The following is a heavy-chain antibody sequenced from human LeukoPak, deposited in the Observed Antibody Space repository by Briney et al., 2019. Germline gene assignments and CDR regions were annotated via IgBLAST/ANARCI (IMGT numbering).Heavy chain of an antibody. D-gene: IGHD6-13*01. CDR2: ISSSGGST. J-gene: IGHJ5*02. CDR3: AKARYSSSWYSWFGP. CDR1: GFTFSSYA. Sequence: GGSLRLSCAASGFTFSSYAMSWVRQAPGKGLEWVSSISSSGGSTYYADSVKGRFTISRDNSKNTLDLQMNSLRAEGTAVYYCAKARYSSSWYSWFGPWGQGTLVTVSS. V-gene: IGHV3-23*01.